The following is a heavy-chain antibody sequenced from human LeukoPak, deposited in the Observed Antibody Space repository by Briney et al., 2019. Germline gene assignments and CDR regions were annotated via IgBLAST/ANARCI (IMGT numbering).Heavy chain of an antibody. CDR2: IYASGSI. J-gene: IGHJ4*02. V-gene: IGHV4-59*08. CDR1: GGSYSSYY. D-gene: IGHD5-18*01. Sequence: SETLSLTCTVSGGSYSSYYWSWIRQPPGKGLEWIGYIYASGSINYNPSLRSRVTISVDTSKNQFSLRLSSVTAADTAVYYCARHLGDTAMVAFLDYWGQGTLVTVSS. CDR3: ARHLGDTAMVAFLDY.